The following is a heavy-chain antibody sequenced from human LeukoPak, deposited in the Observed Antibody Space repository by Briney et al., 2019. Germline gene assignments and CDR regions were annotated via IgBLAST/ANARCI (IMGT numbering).Heavy chain of an antibody. D-gene: IGHD2-2*01. CDR1: GFTFSSYS. J-gene: IGHJ4*02. Sequence: GGSLRLSCAASGFTFSSYSMNWVRQAPGKGLEWVSAISGSGGSTYYADSVKGRFTISRDNSRTTVYLQMNSLRAEDTAVYHCAKDLPAAYFDYWGQGTLVTVSS. CDR2: ISGSGGST. CDR3: AKDLPAAYFDY. V-gene: IGHV3-23*01.